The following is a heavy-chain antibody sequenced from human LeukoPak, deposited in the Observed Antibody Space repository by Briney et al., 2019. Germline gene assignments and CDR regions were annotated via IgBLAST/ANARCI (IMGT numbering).Heavy chain of an antibody. CDR3: ARGQEDIVVVPAAPYYYYGMDV. J-gene: IGHJ6*02. CDR2: TYYRSKWYN. CDR1: GDSVSSNSAA. V-gene: IGHV6-1*01. D-gene: IGHD2-2*01. Sequence: SQTLSLTCDISGDSVSSNSAAWNWIRQSPSRGLEWLGRTYYRSKWYNDYAVSVKSRITINPDTSKNQFSLQLNSVTPEDTTVYYCARGQEDIVVVPAAPYYYYGMDVWGQGTTVTVSS.